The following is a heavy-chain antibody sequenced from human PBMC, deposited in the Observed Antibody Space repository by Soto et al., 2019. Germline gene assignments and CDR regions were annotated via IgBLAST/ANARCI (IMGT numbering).Heavy chain of an antibody. V-gene: IGHV1-69*13. J-gene: IGHJ5*02. CDR2: IIPIFGTA. D-gene: IGHD2-2*01. Sequence: SVKVSCKASGGTFSSYAISWVRQAPGQGLEWMGGIIPIFGTANYAQKFQGRVTITADESTSTAYMELSSLRSEDTAVYYCAREDGIVLGPAATPSRKWFDPWGQGTLVTVYS. CDR1: GGTFSSYA. CDR3: AREDGIVLGPAATPSRKWFDP.